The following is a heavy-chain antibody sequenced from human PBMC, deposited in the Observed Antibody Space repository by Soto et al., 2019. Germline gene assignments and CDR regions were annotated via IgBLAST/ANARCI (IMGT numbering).Heavy chain of an antibody. CDR1: GGSISSSSYY. CDR3: ARSRLYYYDSSGYTDAFDI. J-gene: IGHJ3*02. D-gene: IGHD3-22*01. Sequence: QLQLQESGPGLVKPSETLSLTCTVSGGSISSSSYYWGWIRQPPGKGLEWIGSIYYSGSTYYNPSLKSRVTISVDTSKNQFSLMLSSVTAADTAVYYCARSRLYYYDSSGYTDAFDIWGQGTMVTVSS. CDR2: IYYSGST. V-gene: IGHV4-39*01.